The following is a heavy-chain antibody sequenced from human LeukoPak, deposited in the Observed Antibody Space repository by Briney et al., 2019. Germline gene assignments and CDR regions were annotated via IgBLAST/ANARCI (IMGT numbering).Heavy chain of an antibody. CDR3: ARLGHYYDGSGPANY. J-gene: IGHJ4*02. V-gene: IGHV4-61*01. D-gene: IGHD3-22*01. CDR1: GGSISGSSYF. Sequence: SETLSLTCTVSGGSISGSSYFWSWIRQPPGKGLEWIGYIYYSGSTNYNPSLRSRVTISVDTSKNQFSLKLSSVTAADTAVYYCARLGHYYDGSGPANYWGQGTLVTVSS. CDR2: IYYSGST.